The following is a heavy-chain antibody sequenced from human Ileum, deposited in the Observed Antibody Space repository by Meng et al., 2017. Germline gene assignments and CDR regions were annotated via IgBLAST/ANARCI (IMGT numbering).Heavy chain of an antibody. CDR1: SGSISSNTY. D-gene: IGHD4-23*01. V-gene: IGHV4-4*02. CDR3: ARHGGYSQDF. J-gene: IGHJ4*02. CDR2: ISHSGSA. Sequence: QVQLQESRPGLVRPSGTLSRICAVASGSISSNTYWSWVRQPPGKGLGWIGPISHSGSAYYNPSLKSRVTMSVDKSKSQFSLMLTSVTAADTAIYYCARHGGYSQDFWGQGTLVTVSS.